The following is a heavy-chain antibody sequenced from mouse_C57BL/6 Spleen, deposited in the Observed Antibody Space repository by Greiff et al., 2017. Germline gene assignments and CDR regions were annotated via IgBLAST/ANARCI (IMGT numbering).Heavy chain of an antibody. J-gene: IGHJ1*03. CDR1: GFSLSTFGMG. CDR3: ARIVNYYGSSYGYFDV. V-gene: IGHV8-8*01. D-gene: IGHD1-1*01. Sequence: QVTLKVSGPGILQPSQTLSLTCSFSGFSLSTFGMGVGWIRQPSGKGLEWLAHIWWDDDKYYNPALKSRLTISKDTSKNQVFLKIANVDTADTATYYCARIVNYYGSSYGYFDVWGTGTTVTVSS. CDR2: IWWDDDK.